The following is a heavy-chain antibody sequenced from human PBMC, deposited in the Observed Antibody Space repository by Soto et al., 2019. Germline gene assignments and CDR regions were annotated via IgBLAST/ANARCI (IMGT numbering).Heavy chain of an antibody. J-gene: IGHJ3*01. D-gene: IGHD3-3*01. CDR1: GYTFTHYY. Sequence: QVQLVQSGAEVKKPGASVRVSCKASGYTFTHYYVHWVRQAPGQGLEWMGMIYPSGGPSTYAQKLHRRVALTTDTSTSTVYMELSGLRSEDTAVYYCARRSMLEWSAGFELWGQGTLVSVSS. CDR3: ARRSMLEWSAGFEL. CDR2: IYPSGGPS. V-gene: IGHV1-46*04.